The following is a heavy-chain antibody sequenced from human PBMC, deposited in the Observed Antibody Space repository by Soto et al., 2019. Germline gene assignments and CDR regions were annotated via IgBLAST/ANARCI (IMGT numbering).Heavy chain of an antibody. Sequence: GSLRLSCAASGFNFGANAMNWVRQFPGRGLEWVSYISASSTAIDYADSVKGRFTVSRDNAKNSLYLQMNSLRDEDTAVYYCASDRSLGSNWYYYDESWGQGTLVTVSS. J-gene: IGHJ5*02. CDR1: GFNFGANA. D-gene: IGHD3-3*01. CDR2: ISASSTAI. CDR3: ASDRSLGSNWYYYDES. V-gene: IGHV3-48*02.